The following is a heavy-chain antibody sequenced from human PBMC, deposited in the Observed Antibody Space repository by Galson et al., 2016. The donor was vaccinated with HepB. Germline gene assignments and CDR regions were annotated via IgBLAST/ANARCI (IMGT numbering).Heavy chain of an antibody. CDR2: IKQDGSEK. D-gene: IGHD3-22*01. Sequence: SLRLSCAASGLTFTTYWMSWVRQAPGKGLEWVANIKQDGSEKYSVDSVKGRFTISRDNAKNSLYLQMNSLGAEDTAVYYCAQYYYDSSGYVEYFQNWGQGSRVSVAS. J-gene: IGHJ1*01. V-gene: IGHV3-7*03. CDR1: GLTFTTYW. CDR3: AQYYYDSSGYVEYFQN.